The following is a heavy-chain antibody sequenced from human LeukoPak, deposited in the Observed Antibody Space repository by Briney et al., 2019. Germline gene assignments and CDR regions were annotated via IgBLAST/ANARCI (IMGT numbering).Heavy chain of an antibody. CDR3: ATAGSGWYYFDY. CDR2: FDPEDGET. D-gene: IGHD6-19*01. CDR1: GYTLNELS. Sequence: GASVKLCCKVSGYTLNELSMHCVRQAPGKWLEWMGGFDPEDGETIYAQKFQGRVTMTEDTSTDTAFMELSSLRSEDTAVYYCATAGSGWYYFDYWGQGTLVTVSS. J-gene: IGHJ4*02. V-gene: IGHV1-24*01.